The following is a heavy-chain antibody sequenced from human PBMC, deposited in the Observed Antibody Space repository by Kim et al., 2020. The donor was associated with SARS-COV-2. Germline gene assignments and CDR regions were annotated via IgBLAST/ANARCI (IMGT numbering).Heavy chain of an antibody. CDR3: ARDKGELLSHDLGY. J-gene: IGHJ4*02. V-gene: IGHV1-18*01. D-gene: IGHD1-26*01. Sequence: AQKLQGRVTMTTDTSTSTAYMELRSLRSDDTAVYYCARDKGELLSHDLGYWGQGTLVTVSS.